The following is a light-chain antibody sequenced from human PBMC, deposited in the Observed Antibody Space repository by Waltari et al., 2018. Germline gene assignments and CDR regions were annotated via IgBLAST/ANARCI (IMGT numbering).Light chain of an antibody. Sequence: QHALTQPASVSGSPGQSITISCTGTSSDVGNNNHVCWYQKHPDKVPKLFIYEVSKRPSGVSDRFAGSKSGNTASLTISGLQAEDEADYYCLSYAATVSFGFGGGTKLTVL. V-gene: IGLV2-23*02. CDR2: EVS. CDR1: SSDVGNNNH. J-gene: IGLJ2*01. CDR3: LSYAATVSFG.